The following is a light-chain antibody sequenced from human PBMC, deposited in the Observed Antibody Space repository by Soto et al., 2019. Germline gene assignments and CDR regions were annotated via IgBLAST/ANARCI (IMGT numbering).Light chain of an antibody. CDR1: QSISAY. Sequence: DIQMTQSPSSMSASVGARVTITCRASQSISAYLNWYQQKPGKAPKLMIYAASSLQSGVPSRFSGSGSGTDFTLTISNLQPEDFATYYCQQSYRTPRTFGQGTKVDIK. J-gene: IGKJ1*01. V-gene: IGKV1-39*01. CDR2: AAS. CDR3: QQSYRTPRT.